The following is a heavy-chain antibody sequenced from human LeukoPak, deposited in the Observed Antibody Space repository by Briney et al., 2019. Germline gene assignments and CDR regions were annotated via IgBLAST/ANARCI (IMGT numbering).Heavy chain of an antibody. V-gene: IGHV3-48*01. CDR1: GFTFSSYN. J-gene: IGHJ4*02. D-gene: IGHD2-15*01. CDR2: ISSSSTTI. Sequence: GGSLRLSCAASGFTFSSYNMNWVRQAPGKGLEWVSYISSSSTTIYYADSVKGRFTISRDNAKNSLYLQMNSLRAEDTAVYYCASSYCSGGTCYSTGELDYWGQGTLVTVSS. CDR3: ASSYCSGGTCYSTGELDY.